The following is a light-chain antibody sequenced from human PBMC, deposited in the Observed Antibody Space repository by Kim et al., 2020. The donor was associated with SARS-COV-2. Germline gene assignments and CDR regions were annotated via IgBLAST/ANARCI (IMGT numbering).Light chain of an antibody. CDR3: CSYAGSSAFVI. CDR2: EVS. Sequence: SVTISCTGTSRDVGNYNLVSWYQQRPGKAPNLIIFEVSKRPSGVSNRFSGSKSGDTASLTISGLQAEDESHYFCCSYAGSSAFVIFGGGTKVTVL. V-gene: IGLV2-23*02. CDR1: SRDVGNYNL. J-gene: IGLJ2*01.